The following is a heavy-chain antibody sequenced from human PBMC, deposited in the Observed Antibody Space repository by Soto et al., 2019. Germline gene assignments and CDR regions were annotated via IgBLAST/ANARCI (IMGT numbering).Heavy chain of an antibody. CDR1: GFSFSSYA. V-gene: IGHV3-23*01. Sequence: WGSLRLSCAASGFSFSSYAMSWVRQAPGKGLQWVSAISGPGDSTYFADSVKGRFTISRDNSKNTLYLQMNSLRAEDTAVYYCAKEARLVGASNFDYWGQGTLVTVSS. CDR3: AKEARLVGASNFDY. CDR2: ISGPGDST. D-gene: IGHD1-26*01. J-gene: IGHJ4*02.